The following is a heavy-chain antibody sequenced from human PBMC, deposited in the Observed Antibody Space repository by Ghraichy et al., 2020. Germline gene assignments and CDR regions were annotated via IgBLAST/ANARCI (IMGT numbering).Heavy chain of an antibody. V-gene: IGHV3-23*01. CDR3: AKEALTLADPGHAFDL. J-gene: IGHJ3*01. Sequence: GGSLRLSCAVSGFPLTSYAMNWVRQAPGKGLEWVSAISASGRSTYYADSVKGRFTISRDKSKKTLYLQMNSLRADDTAVYYCAKEALTLADPGHAFDLWGQGTRVTVS. D-gene: IGHD6-19*01. CDR2: ISASGRST. CDR1: GFPLTSYA.